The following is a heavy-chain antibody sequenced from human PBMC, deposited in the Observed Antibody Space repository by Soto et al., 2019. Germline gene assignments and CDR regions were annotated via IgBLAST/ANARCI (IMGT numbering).Heavy chain of an antibody. J-gene: IGHJ6*02. CDR3: ASNTYDFWSGQPKPSYYYYYGMDV. Sequence: SETLSLTCAVSGGSISSGGYSWSWIRQPPGKGLEWIGYIYHSGSTYYNPSLKSRVTISVDRSKNQFSLKLSSVTAADTAVYYCASNTYDFWSGQPKPSYYYYYGMDVWGQGTTVTVSS. D-gene: IGHD3-3*01. CDR2: IYHSGST. CDR1: GGSISSGGYS. V-gene: IGHV4-30-2*01.